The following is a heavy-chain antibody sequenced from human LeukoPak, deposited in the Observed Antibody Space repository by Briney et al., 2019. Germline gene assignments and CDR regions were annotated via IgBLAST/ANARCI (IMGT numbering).Heavy chain of an antibody. D-gene: IGHD3-9*01. CDR3: FKQKTAYEILTGPPYYYYGMDV. Sequence: GESLQISCKGSGYSFTSYWIGWVRQMPGKGLEWMGIIYPGDSDTRYSPSFQGQVTISADKSISTAYLQWSSLKASDTAMYYFFKQKTAYEILTGPPYYYYGMDVWGQGTTVTVSS. CDR1: GYSFTSYW. CDR2: IYPGDSDT. J-gene: IGHJ6*02. V-gene: IGHV5-51*01.